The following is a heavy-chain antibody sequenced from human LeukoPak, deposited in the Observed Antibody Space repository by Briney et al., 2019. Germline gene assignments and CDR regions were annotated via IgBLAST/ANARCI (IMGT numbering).Heavy chain of an antibody. V-gene: IGHV1-2*02. CDR2: INPNSGGT. J-gene: IGHJ5*02. CDR3: ARDLVYCTNGVCFTAPPLNWFDP. CDR1: GYTFTSYD. D-gene: IGHD2-8*01. Sequence: GASVKVSCKASGYTFTSYDINWVRQATGQGLEWMGWINPNSGGTNYAQKFQGRVTMTRDTSISTAYMELSRLRSDDTAVYYCARDLVYCTNGVCFTAPPLNWFDPWGQGTLVTVSS.